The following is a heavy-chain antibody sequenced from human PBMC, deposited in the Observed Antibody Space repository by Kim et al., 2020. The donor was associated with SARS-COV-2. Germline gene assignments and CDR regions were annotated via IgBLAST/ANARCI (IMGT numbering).Heavy chain of an antibody. CDR3: TRLYYGSGSYNGMDV. J-gene: IGHJ6*02. CDR2: IRSKANSYAT. D-gene: IGHD3-10*01. V-gene: IGHV3-73*01. Sequence: GGSLRLSCAASGFTFSGSAMHWVRQASGKGLEWVGRIRSKANSYATAYAASVKGRFTISRDDSKNTAYLQMNSLKTEDTAVYYCTRLYYGSGSYNGMDVWGQGTTVTVSS. CDR1: GFTFSGSA.